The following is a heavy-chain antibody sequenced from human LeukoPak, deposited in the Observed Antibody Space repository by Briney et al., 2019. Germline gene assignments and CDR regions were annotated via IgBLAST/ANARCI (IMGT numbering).Heavy chain of an antibody. D-gene: IGHD6-13*01. V-gene: IGHV1-46*01. CDR2: INPSGGST. CDR1: GYTFISYY. CDR3: ARDQQGQQLGFDY. J-gene: IGHJ4*02. Sequence: GASVKVSCKASGYTFISYYMHWVRQAPGQGLEWMGIINPSGGSTSYAQKFQGRVTMTRHMSTSTVYMELSSLRSEDTAVYYCARDQQGQQLGFDYWGQGTLVTVSS.